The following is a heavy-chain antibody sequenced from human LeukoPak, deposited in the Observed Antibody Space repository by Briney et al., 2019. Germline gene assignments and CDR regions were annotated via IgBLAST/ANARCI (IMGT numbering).Heavy chain of an antibody. CDR2: ISFDGSNQ. V-gene: IGHV3-30*18. Sequence: GGSLRLSCAASGFTFSGYGMHWVRQAPGKGLEWVALISFDGSNQYYAEPVKGRFTISRDNSKNTLYLQMSSLRAEDTAVYYCAKPPEVGATVGYFDYWGQGTLVTVSS. J-gene: IGHJ4*02. CDR3: AKPPEVGATVGYFDY. CDR1: GFTFSGYG. D-gene: IGHD1-26*01.